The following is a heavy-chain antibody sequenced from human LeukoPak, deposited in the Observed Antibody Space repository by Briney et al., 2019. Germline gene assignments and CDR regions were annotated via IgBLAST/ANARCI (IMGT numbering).Heavy chain of an antibody. D-gene: IGHD3-22*01. CDR1: GFAFGDYA. Sequence: GGSLRLSCAASGFAFGDYAIHWVRQAPGKGLEWVSSISWNSGKIDYADSVKGRCTISRDNAKNSLYLQMNSLRAEDTALYYCAKDIGPLTYDYDSSAYSGAFDFWGQGTLVTVSS. CDR3: AKDIGPLTYDYDSSAYSGAFDF. CDR2: ISWNSGKI. V-gene: IGHV3-9*01. J-gene: IGHJ4*02.